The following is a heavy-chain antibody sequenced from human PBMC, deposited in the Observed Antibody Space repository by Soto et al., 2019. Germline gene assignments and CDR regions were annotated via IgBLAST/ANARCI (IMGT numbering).Heavy chain of an antibody. D-gene: IGHD2-2*01. CDR3: ARDSPGLQYCSTTNCPERYFDY. CDR2: IWYDGSNK. V-gene: IGHV3-33*01. Sequence: GGSLRLSCTASGFIFSTYGMHWVRQAPGKGLEWVAVIWYDGSNKYYADSVKGRFTISRDNSKNTLYLQMNSLRAEDTAVYYCARDSPGLQYCSTTNCPERYFDYWGQGTLVTVSS. CDR1: GFIFSTYG. J-gene: IGHJ4*02.